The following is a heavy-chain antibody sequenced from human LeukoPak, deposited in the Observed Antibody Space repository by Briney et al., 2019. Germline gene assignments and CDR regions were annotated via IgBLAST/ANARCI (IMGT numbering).Heavy chain of an antibody. CDR1: GRTFSSYA. V-gene: IGHV1-69*05. CDR3: ARYLVYDSSGYAFDI. Sequence: SVKASCKASGRTFSSYAISWVRLAPGQGLEWLGGIIPIFGTANYAQKFQGRVTITTDESTSTAYMELSSLRSEDTAVYYCARYLVYDSSGYAFDIWRQGTMVTVSS. J-gene: IGHJ3*02. D-gene: IGHD3-22*01. CDR2: IIPIFGTA.